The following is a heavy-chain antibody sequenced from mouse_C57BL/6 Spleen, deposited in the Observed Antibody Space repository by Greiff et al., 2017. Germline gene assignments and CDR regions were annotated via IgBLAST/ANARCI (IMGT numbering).Heavy chain of an antibody. Sequence: EVQLQQSGPELVKPGASVKIPCKASGYTFTDYNMDWVKQSHGKSLEWIGDINPNNGGTIYNQKFKGKATLTVDKSSSTAYMELRSLTSEDTAVYYCARRWSLYYFDYRGQGTTLTVSS. D-gene: IGHD2-3*01. CDR3: ARRWSLYYFDY. CDR1: GYTFTDYN. J-gene: IGHJ2*01. V-gene: IGHV1-18*01. CDR2: INPNNGGT.